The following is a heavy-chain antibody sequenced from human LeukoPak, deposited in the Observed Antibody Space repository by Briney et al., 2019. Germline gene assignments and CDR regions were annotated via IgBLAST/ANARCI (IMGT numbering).Heavy chain of an antibody. Sequence: GGPLRLSCAASGFTFSSFPMHWVRQAPGKRLEWVAVTSYDGSNEYYADSVKGRFTISRDNSKNTLYLQMNSLRAEDTAVYYCVRVVPGTGSLDFWGQGALVTVSS. J-gene: IGHJ4*02. CDR2: TSYDGSNE. V-gene: IGHV3-30-3*01. CDR3: VRVVPGTGSLDF. CDR1: GFTFSSFP. D-gene: IGHD1-1*01.